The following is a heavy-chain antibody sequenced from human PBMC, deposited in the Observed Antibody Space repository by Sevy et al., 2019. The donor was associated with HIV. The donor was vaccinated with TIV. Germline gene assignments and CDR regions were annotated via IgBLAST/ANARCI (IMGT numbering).Heavy chain of an antibody. V-gene: IGHV3-33*01. CDR1: GFTFSSYG. J-gene: IGHJ6*02. CDR2: IWYDGSNK. Sequence: GGSLRLSCAASGFTFSSYGMHWVRQAPGKGLEWVAVIWYDGSNKYYAHSVKGRFTISRDNSKNTLYLQMNSLRAEDTAVYYCARDPRLGDSHYYGMDVWGQGTTVTVSS. D-gene: IGHD4-17*01. CDR3: ARDPRLGDSHYYGMDV.